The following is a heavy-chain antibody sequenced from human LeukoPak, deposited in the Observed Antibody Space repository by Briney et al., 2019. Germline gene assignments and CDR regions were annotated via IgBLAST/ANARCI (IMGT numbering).Heavy chain of an antibody. CDR3: ALDCSGGNCYSGY. Sequence: GGSLRLSCAASGFTFSSYSMNWVRQAPGKGLEWVSSISSSSSYIYYADSVKGRFTISRDNAKNSLFLQMNSLRAEDTAVYYCALDCSGGNCYSGYWGQGTLVTVSS. CDR1: GFTFSSYS. CDR2: ISSSSSYI. J-gene: IGHJ4*02. D-gene: IGHD2-15*01. V-gene: IGHV3-21*01.